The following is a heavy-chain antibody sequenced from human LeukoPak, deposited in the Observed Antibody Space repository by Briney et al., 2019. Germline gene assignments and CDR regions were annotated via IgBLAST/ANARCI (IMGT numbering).Heavy chain of an antibody. D-gene: IGHD5/OR15-5a*01. V-gene: IGHV4-61*02. J-gene: IGHJ1*01. Sequence: PSETLSLTCTVSGGSISSGYYYWSWIRQPAGQGLEWIGRIYASGLTDYSPSLRSRLTISLDRSQNQFSLELSSVTAADTAVYYCARDNARTQYFSDYHRYFQHWGQGTLVTVSS. CDR2: IYASGLT. CDR1: GGSISSGYYY. CDR3: ARDNARTQYFSDYHRYFQH.